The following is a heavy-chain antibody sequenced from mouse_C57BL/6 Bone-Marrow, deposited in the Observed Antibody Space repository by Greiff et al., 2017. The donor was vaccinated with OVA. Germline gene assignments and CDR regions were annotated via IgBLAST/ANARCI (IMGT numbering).Heavy chain of an antibody. CDR3: ALITTVVAFDY. V-gene: IGHV1-81*01. D-gene: IGHD1-1*01. CDR1: GYTFTSYG. J-gene: IGHJ2*01. CDR2: IYPRGGNT. Sequence: VQLQQSGAELARPGASVKLSCKASGYTFTSYGISWVKQRTGQGLEWIGEIYPRGGNTYYNEKFKGKATLTADKSSSTAYMELRSLTSEDSADDCCALITTVVAFDYWDQGTTLTVSS.